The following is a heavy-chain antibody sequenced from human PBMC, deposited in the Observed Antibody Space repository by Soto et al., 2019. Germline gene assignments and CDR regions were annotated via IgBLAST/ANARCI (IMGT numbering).Heavy chain of an antibody. CDR2: FDPEDGET. V-gene: IGHV1-24*01. CDR1: GYTLTGLS. CDR3: ATDLTGTTGNNWFDP. D-gene: IGHD1-7*01. J-gene: IGHJ5*02. Sequence: ASVKVSCKVSGYTLTGLSTHWVRQAPGKGLEWMGGFDPEDGETIYAQKFQGRVTMTEDTSTDTAYMELSSLRSEDTAVYYCATDLTGTTGNNWFDPWGQGTLVTVSS.